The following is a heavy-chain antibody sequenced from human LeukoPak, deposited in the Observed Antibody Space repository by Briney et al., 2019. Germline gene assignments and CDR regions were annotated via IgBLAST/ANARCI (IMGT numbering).Heavy chain of an antibody. D-gene: IGHD6-19*01. Sequence: GGSLRLSCAASGFTFSSYWMNWVRQAPGKGLEWVANIKQDGSEKYYVDSVKGRFTISRDNAKNSLYLQMNILRAEETAVYYCARDLAVAGAEGDNWFDPWGQGTLVTVSS. CDR2: IKQDGSEK. CDR1: GFTFSSYW. J-gene: IGHJ5*02. V-gene: IGHV3-7*01. CDR3: ARDLAVAGAEGDNWFDP.